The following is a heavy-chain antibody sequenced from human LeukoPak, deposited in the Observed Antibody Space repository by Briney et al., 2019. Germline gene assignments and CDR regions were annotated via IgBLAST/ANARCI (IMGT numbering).Heavy chain of an antibody. CDR3: AKSPPGRDGCNYLFAY. CDR1: GFTFSGSG. V-gene: IGHV3-30*02. J-gene: IGHJ4*02. CDR2: IRYDGSNK. D-gene: IGHD5-24*01. Sequence: GGSLRLSCGASGFTFSGSGMHWVRQAPGKGLEWVAFIRYDGSNKYYADSVKGRFTVSRDNSKNTLYLQMNSLRAEDTAVYYCAKSPPGRDGCNYLFAYWGQGTLVIVSS.